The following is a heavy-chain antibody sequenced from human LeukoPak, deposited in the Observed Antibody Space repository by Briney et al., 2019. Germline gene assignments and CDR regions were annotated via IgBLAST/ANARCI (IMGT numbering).Heavy chain of an antibody. CDR1: GGFISSYY. Sequence: SETLSLTCTVSGGFISSYYWSWIRQPPGKGLEWIGYICYSGSTNYNPSLKSRVTISVDTSKNQFSLKLSSVTAADTAVYYCARDSGSSGWYRKFDPWGQGTLVTVSS. D-gene: IGHD6-19*01. CDR2: ICYSGST. CDR3: ARDSGSSGWYRKFDP. J-gene: IGHJ5*02. V-gene: IGHV4-59*01.